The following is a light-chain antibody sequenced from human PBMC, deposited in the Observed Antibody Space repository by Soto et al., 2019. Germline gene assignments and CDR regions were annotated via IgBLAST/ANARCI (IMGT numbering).Light chain of an antibody. V-gene: IGKV3-11*01. J-gene: IGKJ5*01. CDR1: QSVSNY. CDR2: DAS. Sequence: EIVLTQSPATLSLSPGERATLSCRASQSVSNYLAWYQQKVGQAPRLLIYDASNRATGIPARFSGSGSGTDFTLTISSLEPEDFAVYYCQQRSNWPPITFGQGTRLEIK. CDR3: QQRSNWPPIT.